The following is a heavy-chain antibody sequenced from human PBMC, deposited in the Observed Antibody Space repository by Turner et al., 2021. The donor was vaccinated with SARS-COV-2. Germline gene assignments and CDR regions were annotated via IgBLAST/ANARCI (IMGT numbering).Heavy chain of an antibody. CDR2: IYTSGLT. D-gene: IGHD3-3*01. CDR3: TRVPSGGWFDP. J-gene: IGHJ5*02. CDR1: GGSLSNYL. V-gene: IGHV4-4*07. Sequence: QVQLQESGPGLVKPSETLSLTCTVSGGSLSNYLWSWIRQTAGKGLEWIGRIYTSGLTDYNPSLKSRVTMSVDTSKNKLSLRLTSVTAADTAVYYCTRVPSGGWFDPWGQGTLVSVSS.